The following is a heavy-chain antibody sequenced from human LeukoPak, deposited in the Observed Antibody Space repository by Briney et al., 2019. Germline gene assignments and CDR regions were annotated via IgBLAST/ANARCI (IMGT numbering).Heavy chain of an antibody. D-gene: IGHD6-6*01. CDR3: ARDAGKYSSSSLRMDY. Sequence: GGSLRLSCAASGFTFSSYAMSWVRQAPGKGLEWVAVISYDGSNKYYADSVKGRFTISRDNSKNTLYLQMNSLRAEDTAVYYCARDAGKYSSSSLRMDYWGQGTLVTVSS. CDR2: ISYDGSNK. V-gene: IGHV3-30-3*01. CDR1: GFTFSSYA. J-gene: IGHJ4*02.